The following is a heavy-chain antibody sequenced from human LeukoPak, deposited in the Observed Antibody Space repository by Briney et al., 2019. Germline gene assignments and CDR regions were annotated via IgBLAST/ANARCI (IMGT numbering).Heavy chain of an antibody. D-gene: IGHD3-16*01. CDR3: ARIGRVGGYYFDH. CDR2: IYYTGST. CDR1: GGSINNYY. J-gene: IGHJ4*02. Sequence: PSETLSLTCSVPGGSINNYYWIWIRQPPGKGLEWIGYIYYTGSTNYNPSLKSRVTVSVDTPKNQFSLKLRSVTAADTAVYYCARIGRVGGYYFDHWGQGTLVTVSS. V-gene: IGHV4-59*01.